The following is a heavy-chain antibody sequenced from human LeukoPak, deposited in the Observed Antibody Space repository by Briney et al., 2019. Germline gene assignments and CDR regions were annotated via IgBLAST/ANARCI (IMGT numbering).Heavy chain of an antibody. J-gene: IGHJ4*02. V-gene: IGHV1-2*02. CDR2: INANSGGT. D-gene: IGHD1-14*01. CDR1: GYTFTGYY. CDR3: ARTGDFDY. Sequence: GASVKVSCKASGYTFTGYYMHWVRQAPGQGLEWMGWINANSGGTKYAQKFQGRVTMTRDTSMNTAYMELSRLISDDTAVYYYARTGDFDYWGQGTLVTVSS.